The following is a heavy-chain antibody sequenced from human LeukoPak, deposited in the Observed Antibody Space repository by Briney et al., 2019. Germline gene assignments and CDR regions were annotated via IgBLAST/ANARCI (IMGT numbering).Heavy chain of an antibody. CDR1: GFTFSSYA. Sequence: GGSLRLSCAASGFTFSSYAMSWVRQARGMGLEWVSTISDSGGNTYYADSVKGRFTISRDNSKNTLYLQMNSLRAEDTALYYCAKDGFRGDCIGGSCYPFDPWGQGTLVTVSS. CDR3: AKDGFRGDCIGGSCYPFDP. V-gene: IGHV3-23*01. D-gene: IGHD2-15*01. J-gene: IGHJ5*02. CDR2: ISDSGGNT.